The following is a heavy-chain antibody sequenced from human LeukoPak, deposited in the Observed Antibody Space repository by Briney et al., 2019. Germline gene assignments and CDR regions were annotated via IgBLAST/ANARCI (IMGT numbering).Heavy chain of an antibody. V-gene: IGHV4-59*01. J-gene: IGHJ4*02. CDR3: ARVFSDSSSWYVVY. CDR1: GGSISSYY. D-gene: IGHD6-13*01. Sequence: SETLSLTCTVSGGSISSYYWSWIRQPPGKGLEWIGYIYYSGSTNYNPSLKSRVTISVDTSKSQFSLKLSSVTAADTAVYYCARVFSDSSSWYVVYWGRGTLVTVSS. CDR2: IYYSGST.